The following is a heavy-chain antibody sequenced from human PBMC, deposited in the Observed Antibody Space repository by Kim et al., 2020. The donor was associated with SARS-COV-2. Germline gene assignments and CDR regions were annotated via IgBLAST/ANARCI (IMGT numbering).Heavy chain of an antibody. CDR3: ARLRTDTGSYFRFVS. J-gene: IGHJ4*02. CDR1: GASISTGNW. D-gene: IGHD1-26*01. V-gene: IGHV4-4*02. CDR2: IYHSGNT. Sequence: SETLSLTCAVSGASISTGNWWSWVRQAPGKGVEWIGVIYHSGNTNYNPSLKSRVSISVDKSKNQFSLNLNSVTAADTAMYYCARLRTDTGSYFRFVSWGQGTLVTVSS.